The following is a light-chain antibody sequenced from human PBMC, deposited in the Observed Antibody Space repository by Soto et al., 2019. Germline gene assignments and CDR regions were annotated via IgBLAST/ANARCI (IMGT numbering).Light chain of an antibody. J-gene: IGLJ2*01. CDR1: SSDVGGYNY. Sequence: QSALTQPASVSGSPGQSITISCTGTSSDVGGYNYVSWYQQHPGKAPKLMIYDVNTRPSGVSNRLSGSKSGNTASLTISGLQAEDEADYYCSSDTSSISFGGGTKLTVL. V-gene: IGLV2-14*01. CDR3: SSDTSSIS. CDR2: DVN.